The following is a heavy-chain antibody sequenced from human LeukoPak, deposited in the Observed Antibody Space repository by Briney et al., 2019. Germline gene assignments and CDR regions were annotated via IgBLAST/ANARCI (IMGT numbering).Heavy chain of an antibody. CDR2: IYYSGST. CDR3: ARVTKDGTAADY. J-gene: IGHJ4*02. D-gene: IGHD5-24*01. CDR1: GGSISSSSYY. Sequence: SETLSLTCTVSGGSISSSSYYWGWIRQPPGKGLEWIVSIYYSGSTYYNPSLKSRVTISVDTSKNQFSLKLSSVTAADTAVYYCARVTKDGTAADYWGQGTLVTVSS. V-gene: IGHV4-39*07.